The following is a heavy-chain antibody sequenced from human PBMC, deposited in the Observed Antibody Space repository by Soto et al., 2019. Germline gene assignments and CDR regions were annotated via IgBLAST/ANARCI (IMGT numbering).Heavy chain of an antibody. CDR1: GFTFSSYG. Sequence: PGGSLRLSCAASGFTFSSYGMHWVRQAPGKGLEWVAVIWYDGSNKYYADSVKGRFTISRDNSKNTLYLQMNSLRAEDTAVYYCARTVAAAGTSCFDYCGQGTLVTV. D-gene: IGHD6-13*01. V-gene: IGHV3-33*01. CDR2: IWYDGSNK. J-gene: IGHJ4*02. CDR3: ARTVAAAGTSCFDY.